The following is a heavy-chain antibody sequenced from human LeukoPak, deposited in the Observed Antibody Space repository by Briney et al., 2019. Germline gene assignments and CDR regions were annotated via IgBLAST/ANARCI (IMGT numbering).Heavy chain of an antibody. CDR1: GFTFSSYS. V-gene: IGHV3-21*01. CDR3: AKPYSSWVGATS. J-gene: IGHJ4*02. D-gene: IGHD1-26*01. CDR2: ISSSSSSYI. Sequence: GGSLRLSCAASGFTFSSYSMNWVRQAPGKGLEWVSSISSSSSSYIYYADSVKGRFTISRDNSKNTLYLQMNSLRAEDTAVYYCAKPYSSWVGATSWGQGTLVTVSS.